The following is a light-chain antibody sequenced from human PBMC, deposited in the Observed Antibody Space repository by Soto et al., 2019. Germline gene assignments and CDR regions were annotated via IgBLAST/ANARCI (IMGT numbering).Light chain of an antibody. Sequence: DIQMTQSPSSLSASVGDIVTITCVASQDLDRWLAWYQQKPGEAPKALIFAASSLQSGLPSRFSGGGSGTDFYLTISRLQTEDFATYYCKQSRSFPLTFGGGTKVDIK. CDR2: AAS. CDR1: QDLDRW. V-gene: IGKV1-12*01. J-gene: IGKJ4*01. CDR3: KQSRSFPLT.